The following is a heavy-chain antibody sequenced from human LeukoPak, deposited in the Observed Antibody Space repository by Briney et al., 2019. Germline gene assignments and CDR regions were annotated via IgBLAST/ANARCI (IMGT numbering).Heavy chain of an antibody. V-gene: IGHV3-23*01. J-gene: IGHJ4*02. CDR2: ISGGGGST. CDR3: AKEPMYSSSWLVGDS. Sequence: GGSLRLSCAASGFTFSSYAMSWVRQAPGKGLEWVSAISGGGGSTYYADSVKGRFTISRDNSKNTLYLQMNSLRAEDTAVYYCAKEPMYSSSWLVGDSWGQGTLVTVSS. CDR1: GFTFSSYA. D-gene: IGHD6-13*01.